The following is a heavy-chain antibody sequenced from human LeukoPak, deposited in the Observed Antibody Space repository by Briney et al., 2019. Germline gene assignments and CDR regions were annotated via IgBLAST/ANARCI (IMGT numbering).Heavy chain of an antibody. J-gene: IGHJ4*02. D-gene: IGHD3-16*01. V-gene: IGHV3-74*01. CDR2: INSDGSSI. Sequence: PGGSLRLSCAASGFTFSSYWTHWVRQAPGKGLVWVSRINSDGSSINYADSVKGRFTISRDNAKNTLYLQMNSLRAEDTAVYYCVRDDRGPRPFDYWGQGTLVTVSS. CDR1: GFTFSSYW. CDR3: VRDDRGPRPFDY.